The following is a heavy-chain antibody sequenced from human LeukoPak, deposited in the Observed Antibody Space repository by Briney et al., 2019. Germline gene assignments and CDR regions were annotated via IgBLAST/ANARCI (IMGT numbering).Heavy chain of an antibody. Sequence: SETLSLTCTVSGGSISGYYWSWIRQPAGKGLEWIGRIYTSGSTNYNPSLKSRVTISVDTSKNQFSLKLSSVTAADTAVYYCARGFHYYDSSGYLPNWGQGTLVTVSS. CDR2: IYTSGST. D-gene: IGHD3-22*01. CDR1: GGSISGYY. CDR3: ARGFHYYDSSGYLPN. V-gene: IGHV4-4*07. J-gene: IGHJ4*02.